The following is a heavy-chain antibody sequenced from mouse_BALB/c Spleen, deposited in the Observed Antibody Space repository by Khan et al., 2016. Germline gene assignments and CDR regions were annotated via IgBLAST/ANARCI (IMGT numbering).Heavy chain of an antibody. CDR1: GFTFSSYG. J-gene: IGHJ2*01. D-gene: IGHD1-1*01. CDR3: ARSSSWNDVND. V-gene: IGHV5-6*01. CDR2: ISSGGSYT. Sequence: EVELVESGGDLVKPGGSLKLSCAASGFTFSSYGMSWVRQTPDKRLEWVATISSGGSYTYYPDSVKGRFPISRDTAKNTLYLQMSSLKSEDTAMYCCARSSSWNDVNDWGRNTTLTGSS.